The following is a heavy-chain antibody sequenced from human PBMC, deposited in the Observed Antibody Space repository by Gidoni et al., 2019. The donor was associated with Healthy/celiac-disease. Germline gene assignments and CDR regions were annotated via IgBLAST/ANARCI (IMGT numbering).Heavy chain of an antibody. CDR3: ARELRFLEWLLFDY. CDR2: IKQDGSEK. Sequence: EVQLVDSGGGLVQPGGSLRLSCAASGFTFSSYWMSWVRQAPGKGLEWVANIKQDGSEKYYVDSVKGRFTISRDNAKNSLYLQMNSLRAEDTAVYYCARELRFLEWLLFDYWGQGTLVTVSS. J-gene: IGHJ4*02. V-gene: IGHV3-7*01. CDR1: GFTFSSYW. D-gene: IGHD3-3*01.